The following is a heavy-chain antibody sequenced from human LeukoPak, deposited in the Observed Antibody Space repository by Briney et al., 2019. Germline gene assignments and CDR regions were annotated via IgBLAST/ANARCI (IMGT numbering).Heavy chain of an antibody. CDR1: GVSISSSNSY. CDR2: IYYSGST. V-gene: IGHV4-39*07. Sequence: PSETLSLTCTVSGVSISSSNSYWGWIRQPPGKGLEWIGSIYYSGSTNYNPSLKSRVTISVDKSKNQFSLKLSSVTAADTAVYYCARAKVVITTGYYYYYMDVWGKGTTVTVSS. J-gene: IGHJ6*03. D-gene: IGHD3-22*01. CDR3: ARAKVVITTGYYYYYMDV.